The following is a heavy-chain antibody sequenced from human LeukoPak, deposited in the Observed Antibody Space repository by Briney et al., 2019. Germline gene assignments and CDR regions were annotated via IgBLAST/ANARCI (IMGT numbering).Heavy chain of an antibody. CDR1: GFTFSDYG. D-gene: IGHD3-9*01. J-gene: IGHJ4*02. CDR3: ASYDILTGHHYPFDN. Sequence: GGSLRLSCTASGFTFSDYGMHWVRQAPGKGLEWVALISHDASNKYYADSVQGRFTVSRDNSRNTLYLQMNSLSAEDTAVYYCASYDILTGHHYPFDNWGQGTLVTVSS. V-gene: IGHV3-30*03. CDR2: ISHDASNK.